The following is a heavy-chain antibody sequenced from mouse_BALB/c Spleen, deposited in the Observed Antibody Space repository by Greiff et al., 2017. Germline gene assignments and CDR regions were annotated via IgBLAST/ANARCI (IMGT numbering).Heavy chain of an antibody. CDR1: GFTFSDYG. CDR2: ISNLAYSI. CDR3: ARDSGYYGSSWFAY. V-gene: IGHV5-15*02. J-gene: IGHJ3*01. D-gene: IGHD1-1*01. Sequence: EVQLVESGGGLVQPGGSRKLSCAASGFTFSDYGMAWVRQAPGKGPEWVAFISNLAYSIYYADTVTGRFTISRENAKNTLYLEMSSLRSEDTAMYYCARDSGYYGSSWFAYWGQGTLVTVSA.